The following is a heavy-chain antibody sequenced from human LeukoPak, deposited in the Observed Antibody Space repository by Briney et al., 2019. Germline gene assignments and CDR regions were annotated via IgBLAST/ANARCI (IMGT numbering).Heavy chain of an antibody. J-gene: IGHJ3*02. CDR2: ISYDGSNK. D-gene: IGHD6-6*01. CDR3: ARDRVAAHAFDI. CDR1: GFTFSSYA. Sequence: GGSLRLSCAASGFTFSSYAMHWVSQAPGKGLEWVAVISYDGSNKYYADSAKGRFTISRDNSKNTLYLQMNSLRAEDTAVYYCARDRVAAHAFDIWGQGTMVTVSS. V-gene: IGHV3-30-3*01.